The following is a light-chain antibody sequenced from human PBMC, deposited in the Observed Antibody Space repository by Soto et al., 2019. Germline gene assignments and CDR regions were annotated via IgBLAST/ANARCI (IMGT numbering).Light chain of an antibody. CDR3: KQYGSSPPNI. V-gene: IGKV3-20*01. Sequence: EIVLTQSPGTLSLSPGERATLSCRASHSVTSNYLAWYQQKPGQAPRLLIHDASSRATGIPDRFSGSGSGTDFTLTISRLEPEDFVVYYCKQYGSSPPNIFGQGTKLEIK. CDR1: HSVTSNY. J-gene: IGKJ2*01. CDR2: DAS.